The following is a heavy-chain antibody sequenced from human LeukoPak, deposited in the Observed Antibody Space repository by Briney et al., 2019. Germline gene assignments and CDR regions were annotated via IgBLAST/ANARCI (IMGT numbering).Heavy chain of an antibody. Sequence: SVKVSCTASGGTFSSYAISWVRQAPRQGLEWMGGIIPIFGTANYAQMFQGRVTITADESTSTAYMELSSLRSEDTAVYYCATRWEDDFAAFDIWGQGTMVTVSS. D-gene: IGHD3-3*01. J-gene: IGHJ3*02. CDR1: GGTFSSYA. CDR2: IIPIFGTA. V-gene: IGHV1-69*13. CDR3: ATRWEDDFAAFDI.